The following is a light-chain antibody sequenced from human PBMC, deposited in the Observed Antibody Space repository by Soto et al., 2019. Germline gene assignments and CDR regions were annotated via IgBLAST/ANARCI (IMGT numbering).Light chain of an antibody. V-gene: IGKV3-20*01. CDR3: QQYGTTPLYT. CDR2: GAT. CDR1: QSVRGSF. J-gene: IGKJ2*01. Sequence: EIVLTQSPVTLSLSPGERATLSCRASQSVRGSFLAWYRQKPGQAPRLLIYGATSRATGIPDRFSGSGSGTDFTLTISRLEPEDFAVYYCQQYGTTPLYTFGQGTKLEIK.